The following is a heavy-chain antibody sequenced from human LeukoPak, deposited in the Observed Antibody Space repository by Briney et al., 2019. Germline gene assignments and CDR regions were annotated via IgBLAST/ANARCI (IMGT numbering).Heavy chain of an antibody. CDR3: ARDLLGNYSPFGY. J-gene: IGHJ4*02. D-gene: IGHD1-7*01. V-gene: IGHV3-30*02. CDR2: IQFDGTYQ. CDR1: GFTFSTYS. Sequence: PGGSLRLSCAASGFTFSTYSMHWVRQAPGKGLEWVGFIQFDGTYQLYGDSVKGRFIISRDNAKKSLSLQMNSLRAEDTAVYYCARDLLGNYSPFGYWGQGTLVTVSS.